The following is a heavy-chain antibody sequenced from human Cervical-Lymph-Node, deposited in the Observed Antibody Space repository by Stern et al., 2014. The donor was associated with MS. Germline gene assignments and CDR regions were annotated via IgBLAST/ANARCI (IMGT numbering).Heavy chain of an antibody. CDR3: ARAGLPYYYYYGMDV. Sequence: EVQLVESGGGLVQPWGSLRLSCAASGFTFSSYWMHWVRQAPGKGLVWVSRINSDGGTTSYADSVKGRFTISRDNAKNTLYLQMNSLRAEDTAVYYCARAGLPYYYYYGMDVWGQGTTVTVSS. CDR2: INSDGGTT. J-gene: IGHJ6*02. V-gene: IGHV3-74*02. D-gene: IGHD5/OR15-5a*01. CDR1: GFTFSSYW.